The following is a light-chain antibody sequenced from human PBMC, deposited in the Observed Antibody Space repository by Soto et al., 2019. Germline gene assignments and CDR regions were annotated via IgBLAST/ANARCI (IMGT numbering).Light chain of an antibody. CDR1: QTVSSTY. CDR3: QQYGSSPPP. V-gene: IGKV3-20*01. Sequence: ILITQSQVSLSVSPGHRASLSWKASQTVSSTYLAWYQQKPGQAPRLLIYGASSRATGIPDRFSGSGSGTDFTLTISRLEPEDFAIYYCQQYGSSPPPFGPGTKVDIK. J-gene: IGKJ3*01. CDR2: GAS.